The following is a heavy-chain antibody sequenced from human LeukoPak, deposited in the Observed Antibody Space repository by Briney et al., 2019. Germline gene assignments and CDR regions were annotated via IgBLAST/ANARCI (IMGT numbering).Heavy chain of an antibody. CDR3: ARSYCGGDCPAPFQH. D-gene: IGHD2-21*01. CDR2: IYTSGST. Sequence: KPSETLSLTCTVSGGSISSGSYYWSWIRQPAGKGLEWIGRIYTSGSTNYNPSLKSRVTISVDTSKNQFSLKLSSVTAADTAVYYCARSYCGGDCPAPFQHWGQGTLVTVSS. V-gene: IGHV4-61*02. J-gene: IGHJ1*01. CDR1: GGSISSGSYY.